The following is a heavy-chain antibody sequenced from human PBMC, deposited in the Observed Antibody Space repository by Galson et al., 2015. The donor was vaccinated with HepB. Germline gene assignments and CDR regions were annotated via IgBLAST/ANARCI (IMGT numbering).Heavy chain of an antibody. CDR1: GSISSSNW. J-gene: IGHJ4*02. Sequence: GSISSSNWWSWVRQPPGKGLEWIGEIYHSGSTNYNPSLKSRVTISVDKSKNQFSLKLSSVTAADTAVYYCARDLAVAGSFGHKTGGFYFDCWGQGTLVTVSS. D-gene: IGHD6-19*01. CDR2: IYHSGST. CDR3: ARDLAVAGSFGHKTGGFYFDC. V-gene: IGHV4-4*02.